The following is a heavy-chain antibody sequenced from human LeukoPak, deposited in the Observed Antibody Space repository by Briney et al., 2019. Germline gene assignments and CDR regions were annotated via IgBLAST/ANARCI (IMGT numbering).Heavy chain of an antibody. D-gene: IGHD2-2*01. V-gene: IGHV1-2*02. CDR1: GYTFTGYY. CDR3: ARAGRIVVVPAADYYYYMDV. J-gene: IGHJ6*03. Sequence: GASVKVSCKASGYTFTGYYMHWVRQAPGQGLEWMGWINPNSGGTNYAQKFQGRVTMTRDTSISTAYMELSRLRSDDTAVYYCARAGRIVVVPAADYYYYMDVWGKGTTVTISS. CDR2: INPNSGGT.